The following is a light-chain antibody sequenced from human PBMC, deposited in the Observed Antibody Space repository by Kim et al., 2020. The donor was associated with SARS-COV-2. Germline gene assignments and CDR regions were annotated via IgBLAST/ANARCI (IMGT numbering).Light chain of an antibody. Sequence: GQRVTISCSGSSSNSENNYVSWYQQLPGTAPKVVIYDNSKRPSGIPDRFSGSRSGASATLGITGLQTGDEAVYYCGTWDSSLSAGVFGGGTQLTVL. CDR1: SSNSENNY. J-gene: IGLJ3*02. V-gene: IGLV1-51*01. CDR2: DNS. CDR3: GTWDSSLSAGV.